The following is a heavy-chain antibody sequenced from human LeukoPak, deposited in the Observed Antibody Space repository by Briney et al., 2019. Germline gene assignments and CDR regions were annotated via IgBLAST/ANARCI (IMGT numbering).Heavy chain of an antibody. CDR2: LYHSGST. V-gene: IGHV4-38-2*02. CDR3: AREITIFGVVTPHDY. J-gene: IGHJ4*02. CDR1: GYSISSGYY. D-gene: IGHD3-3*01. Sequence: SETLSLTCAVSGYSISSGYYWGWNRQPPGKGLEWIGSLYHSGSTYYNPSLKSRVTISVDTSKNQFSLKLSSVTAADTAVYYCAREITIFGVVTPHDYWGQGTLVTVSS.